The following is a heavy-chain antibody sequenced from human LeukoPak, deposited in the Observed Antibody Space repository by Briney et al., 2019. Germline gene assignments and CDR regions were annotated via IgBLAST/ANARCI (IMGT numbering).Heavy chain of an antibody. Sequence: SETLSLTCTVSGGSISSYYWSWIRQPPGKGLEWIGYIYYSGSTNYNPSLKSRVTISVDTSKNQFSLKLSSVTAADTAVYYCARSYSYGSGSYPDYWGQGTLVTVSS. J-gene: IGHJ4*02. CDR3: ARSYSYGSGSYPDY. D-gene: IGHD3-10*01. CDR1: GGSISSYY. CDR2: IYYSGST. V-gene: IGHV4-59*08.